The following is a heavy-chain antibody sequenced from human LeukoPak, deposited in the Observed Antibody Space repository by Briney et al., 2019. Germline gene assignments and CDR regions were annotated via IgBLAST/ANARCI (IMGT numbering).Heavy chain of an antibody. V-gene: IGHV1-18*01. Sequence: GASVKVSCKASGYTFTSYGISWVRQAPGQGLEWMGWISAYNGNTNYAQKLQGRVTMTTDTSTSTAYMELRSLRSDDTAVYYCAKNTAMANRFYYYGMDVWGQGTTVTVSS. J-gene: IGHJ6*02. CDR3: AKNTAMANRFYYYGMDV. CDR1: GYTFTSYG. D-gene: IGHD5-18*01. CDR2: ISAYNGNT.